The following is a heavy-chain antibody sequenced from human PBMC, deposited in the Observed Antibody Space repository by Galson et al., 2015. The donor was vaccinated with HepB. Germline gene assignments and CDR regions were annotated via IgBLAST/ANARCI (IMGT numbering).Heavy chain of an antibody. V-gene: IGHV3-7*01. CDR3: GRPYINASYYSAY. CDR1: GFSFRDSW. Sequence: SLRLSCAASGFSFRDSWMSWVRQAPGKGLEWVANIKEDGSEKYYVDSVKGRFSISRDNTENSLHLQMNSLKPEDTTVYYCGRPYINASYYSAYSGPGTLVAVSP. J-gene: IGHJ4*02. CDR2: IKEDGSEK. D-gene: IGHD1-14*01.